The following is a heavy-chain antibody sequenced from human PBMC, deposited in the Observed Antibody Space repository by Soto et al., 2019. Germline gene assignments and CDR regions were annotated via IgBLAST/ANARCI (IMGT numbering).Heavy chain of an antibody. J-gene: IGHJ4*02. CDR1: GFTFSSYA. V-gene: IGHV3-23*01. Sequence: EVQLLESGGGLVQPGGSLRLSCATSGFTFSSYAMSWVRQAPGKGLEWVSAISGSGGSTYYADSVKGRFTISRDNSKNTLYLQMNSLRAEDTAVYYCAKDRSYSNYFDYWGQGTLVTVSS. CDR3: AKDRSYSNYFDY. CDR2: ISGSGGST. D-gene: IGHD4-4*01.